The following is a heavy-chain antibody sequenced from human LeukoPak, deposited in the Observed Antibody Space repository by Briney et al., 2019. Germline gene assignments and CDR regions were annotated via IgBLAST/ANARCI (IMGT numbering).Heavy chain of an antibody. Sequence: KPSETLSLTCAVYGGSFSGYYWSWIRQPPGKGLEWIGEINHSGSTNYNPSLKSRVTISVDTSKNQFSLKLSSVTAADTAVYYCAGMEYQLLSFYYYYYYMDVWGKGTTVTVSS. CDR3: AGMEYQLLSFYYYYYYMDV. V-gene: IGHV4-34*01. CDR2: INHSGST. J-gene: IGHJ6*03. D-gene: IGHD2-2*01. CDR1: GGSFSGYY.